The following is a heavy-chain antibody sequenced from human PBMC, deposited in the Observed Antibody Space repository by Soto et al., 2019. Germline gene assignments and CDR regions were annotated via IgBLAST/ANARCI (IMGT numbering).Heavy chain of an antibody. D-gene: IGHD3-10*01. J-gene: IGHJ6*02. CDR3: ARGPGRFGVFPGGYFYYCGMDV. Sequence: ASVKVSCKASGYTFTGYYMHWVRQAPGQGLEWMGWINPNSGGTNYAQKFQGWVTMTRDTSISTAYMELSRLRTDDTAVYYCARGPGRFGVFPGGYFYYCGMDVWGQGPTFT. CDR2: INPNSGGT. V-gene: IGHV1-2*04. CDR1: GYTFTGYY.